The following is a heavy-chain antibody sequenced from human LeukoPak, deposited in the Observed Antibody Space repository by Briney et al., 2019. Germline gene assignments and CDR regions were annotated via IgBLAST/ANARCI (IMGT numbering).Heavy chain of an antibody. V-gene: IGHV4-38-2*01. J-gene: IGHJ4*02. CDR2: IAQSGST. Sequence: TSETLSLTCVYNINSNFFLGWIRQPPGMGLEWIGSIAQSGSTYFNPSLRSRVTMALDSSQNRFYLRLKSVTAADTAMYYCARMTDWSGPRKSVFDYWGLGALVTVSS. D-gene: IGHD3-3*01. CDR1: NINSNFF. CDR3: ARMTDWSGPRKSVFDY.